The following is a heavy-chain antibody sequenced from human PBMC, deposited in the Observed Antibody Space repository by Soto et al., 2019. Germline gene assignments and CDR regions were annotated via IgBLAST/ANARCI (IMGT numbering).Heavy chain of an antibody. D-gene: IGHD3-22*01. J-gene: IGHJ4*02. CDR2: ISSSGDNT. V-gene: IGHV3-64D*06. CDR3: VKGPALYDSSSFDS. Sequence: GGSLRLSCSASGFTFSSYGMHWVRQAPGKGLEYVSGISSSGDNTKYADPVKGRFTISRDNSKNTLILQMNSLRAEDTAVYYCVKGPALYDSSSFDSWGQGNLVTVSS. CDR1: GFTFSSYG.